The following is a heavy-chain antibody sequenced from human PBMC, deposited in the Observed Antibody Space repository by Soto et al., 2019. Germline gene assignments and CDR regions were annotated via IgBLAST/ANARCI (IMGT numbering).Heavy chain of an antibody. CDR2: IKRKIDGGTT. CDR3: ITDRHYDFWSGYYADFDY. V-gene: IGHV3-15*01. D-gene: IGHD3-3*01. J-gene: IGHJ4*02. CDR1: GFTFNNAW. Sequence: PGGSLRLSCAASGFTFNNAWMSWVRQAPGKGLEWVGRIKRKIDGGTTDYAAPVKGRFTISRDDSKNTLYLQMNSLKTEDTAVYYCITDRHYDFWSGYYADFDYWGQGTLVTVS.